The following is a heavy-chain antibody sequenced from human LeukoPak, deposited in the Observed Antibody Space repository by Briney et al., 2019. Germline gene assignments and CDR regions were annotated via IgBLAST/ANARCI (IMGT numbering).Heavy chain of an antibody. CDR1: GYSFTSYW. D-gene: IGHD5-18*01. V-gene: IGHV5-51*01. CDR3: ARHRGIQLWLYNWFDP. Sequence: GESLKISCKGSGYSFTSYWIGWVRQMPGKGLEWMGTIYPGDSDTRYSPSFQGQVTISADKSISTAYLQWSSLKASDTAMYYCARHRGIQLWLYNWFDPWGQGTLVTVSS. CDR2: IYPGDSDT. J-gene: IGHJ5*02.